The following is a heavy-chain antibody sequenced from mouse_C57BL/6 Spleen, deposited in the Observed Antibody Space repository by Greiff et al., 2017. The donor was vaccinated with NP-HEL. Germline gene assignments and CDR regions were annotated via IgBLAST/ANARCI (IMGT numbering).Heavy chain of an antibody. CDR1: GYSITSGYY. Sequence: VQLQQSGPGLVKPSQSLSLTCSVTGYSITSGYYWNWIRQFPGNKLEWMGYISYDGSNNYNPSLKNRISITRDTSKNQFFLKLNSVTTEDTATYYCAREHYYYGSSYDYAMDYWGQGTSVTVSS. J-gene: IGHJ4*01. V-gene: IGHV3-6*01. D-gene: IGHD1-1*01. CDR3: AREHYYYGSSYDYAMDY. CDR2: ISYDGSN.